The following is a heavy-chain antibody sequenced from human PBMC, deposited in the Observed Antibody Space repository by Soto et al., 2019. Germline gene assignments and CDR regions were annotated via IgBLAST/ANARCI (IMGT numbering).Heavy chain of an antibody. D-gene: IGHD1-26*01. CDR1: GFTFSSYE. CDR3: ARGQGGSYYYFQH. V-gene: IGHV3-48*03. J-gene: IGHJ1*01. CDR2: ISSSGSTI. Sequence: GGSLRLSCAASGFTFSSYEMNWVRQAPGKGLEWVSYISSSGSTIYYADSVKGRFTISRDNAKNSLYLQMNSLRAEDTAVYYCARGQGGSYYYFQHWGQGTLVTFSS.